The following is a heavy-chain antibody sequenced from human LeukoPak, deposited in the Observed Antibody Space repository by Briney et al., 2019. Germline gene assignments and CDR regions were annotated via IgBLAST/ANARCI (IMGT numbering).Heavy chain of an antibody. J-gene: IGHJ3*02. CDR2: IYYSGST. D-gene: IGHD5-18*01. CDR1: GDSISSSSYY. Sequence: SETLSLTCTDSGDSISSSSYYWGWIRQPPGKGLERIGSIYYSGSTYYNPSLKSRVTISVDTSKNQFSLKLSSVTAADTAVYYCARVPRVQLWLIAFDIWGQGTMVTVSS. V-gene: IGHV4-39*07. CDR3: ARVPRVQLWLIAFDI.